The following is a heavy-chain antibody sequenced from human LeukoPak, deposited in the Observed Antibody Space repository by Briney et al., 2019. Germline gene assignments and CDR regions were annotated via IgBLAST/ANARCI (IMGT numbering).Heavy chain of an antibody. V-gene: IGHV3-30*18. Sequence: GGSLRLSCEAPGFTFSDYGMHWVRQAPGKGLEWVAVISYDGRNKYYRDSAKGRFSISRDNSRNTLYLQMNSLRAEDTAMYYCAKIPNGPKVYWIDPWGQGTLVTVSS. CDR1: GFTFSDYG. CDR3: AKIPNGPKVYWIDP. J-gene: IGHJ5*02. D-gene: IGHD1-14*01. CDR2: ISYDGRNK.